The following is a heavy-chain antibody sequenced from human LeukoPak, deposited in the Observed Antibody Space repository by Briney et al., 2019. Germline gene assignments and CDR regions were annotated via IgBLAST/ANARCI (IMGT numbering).Heavy chain of an antibody. V-gene: IGHV4-34*01. CDR2: INHSGST. D-gene: IGHD3-22*01. CDR3: ARSSGSSGYYYVYAFDI. J-gene: IGHJ3*02. Sequence: SETLSLTCAVYGGSFSGYYWSWIRQPPGKGLEWIGEINHSGSTNYNPSLKSRVTISVDTSKNQFSLKLSSVTAADTAVYYCARSSGSSGYYYVYAFDIWGQGTMVTVSS. CDR1: GGSFSGYY.